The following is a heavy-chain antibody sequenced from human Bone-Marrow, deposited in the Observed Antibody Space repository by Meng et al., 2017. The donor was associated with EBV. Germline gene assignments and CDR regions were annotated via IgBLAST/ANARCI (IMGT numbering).Heavy chain of an antibody. CDR1: GGYISSNNW. J-gene: IGHJ4*02. CDR3: AKGGGYYYDSSGFHYDY. CDR2: IYHSGST. D-gene: IGHD3-22*01. V-gene: IGHV4-4*02. Sequence: APLQESGPGLVKPSGTLSPTCAVSGGYISSNNWWSWVRQPPGKGLECIGEIYHSGSTNYNPSLKSRVTISVDKSKNQFSLKLSSVTAVDTAVYYCAKGGGYYYDSSGFHYDYWGQGTLVTVSS.